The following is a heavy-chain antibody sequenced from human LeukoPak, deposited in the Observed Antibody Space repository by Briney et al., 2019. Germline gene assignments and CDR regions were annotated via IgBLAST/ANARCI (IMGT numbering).Heavy chain of an antibody. CDR2: IYTSGST. J-gene: IGHJ6*02. CDR3: ARDQRLNYYYYYGRDV. CDR1: GGSISSGSYY. Sequence: PSETLSLTCTVSGGSISSGSYYWSWIRQPAGKGLEWIGRIYTSGSTNYNPSLKSRVTISVDTSKNQFSLKLSSVTAADTAVYYCARDQRLNYYYYYGRDVGGQGPTVTVSS. V-gene: IGHV4-61*02.